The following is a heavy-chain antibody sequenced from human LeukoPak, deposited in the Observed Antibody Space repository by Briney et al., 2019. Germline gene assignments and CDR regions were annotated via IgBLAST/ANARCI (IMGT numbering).Heavy chain of an antibody. CDR2: IYYSGSA. D-gene: IGHD4-23*01. J-gene: IGHJ4*02. Sequence: SETLSLTCTVSGGSISSYYWSWIRQPPGKGLEWIGNIYYSGSANYNPSLTSRVIISGDTSKNQFSLKLSPVIAADTAVYYCARVGVDYSGNILKYFFDYWGQGTLVTVSS. V-gene: IGHV4-59*12. CDR1: GGSISSYY. CDR3: ARVGVDYSGNILKYFFDY.